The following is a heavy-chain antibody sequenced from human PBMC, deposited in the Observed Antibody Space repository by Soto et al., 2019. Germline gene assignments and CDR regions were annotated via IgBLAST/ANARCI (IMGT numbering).Heavy chain of an antibody. CDR2: IYYSGST. CDR3: ARDRPSWYYGMDV. Sequence: LSLTCTVSGGSISSYYWSWIRQPPGKGLEWIGYIYYSGSTNYNPSLKSQVTISVDTSKNQFSLKLSSVTAADTAVYYCARDRPSWYYGMDVWGQGTTVTVSS. J-gene: IGHJ6*02. V-gene: IGHV4-59*01. CDR1: GGSISSYY. D-gene: IGHD6-6*01.